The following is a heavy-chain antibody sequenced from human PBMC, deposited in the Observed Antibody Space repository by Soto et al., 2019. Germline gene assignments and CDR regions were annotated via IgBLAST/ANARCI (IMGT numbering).Heavy chain of an antibody. CDR3: AWKNGAVWGFDY. Sequence: QLQLQESGPGLVKPSETLSLTCTVSGGSISSSSYYWGWIRQPPGKGLEWIGSIYYSGSTYYNPSLKSRVTIAVDTSKNQFSLKLSSVTAADTPVYYCAWKNGAVWGFDYWGQGTLVTVSS. J-gene: IGHJ4*02. V-gene: IGHV4-39*01. D-gene: IGHD7-27*01. CDR1: GGSISSSSYY. CDR2: IYYSGST.